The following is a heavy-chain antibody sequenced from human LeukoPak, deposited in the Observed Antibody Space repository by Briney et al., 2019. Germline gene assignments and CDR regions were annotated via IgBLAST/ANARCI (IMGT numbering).Heavy chain of an antibody. CDR3: ARDGGYCSGGSCYRVDY. D-gene: IGHD2-15*01. CDR1: GFTVSNNY. V-gene: IGHV3-53*04. Sequence: GGSLGLSCAASGFTVSNNYMTWVRQAPGKGLEWVSVIYSGGSTYYADSVKGRFTISRHNSKNTLYLQMNSLRAEDTAVYYCARDGGYCSGGSCYRVDYWGQGTLVTVSS. CDR2: IYSGGST. J-gene: IGHJ4*02.